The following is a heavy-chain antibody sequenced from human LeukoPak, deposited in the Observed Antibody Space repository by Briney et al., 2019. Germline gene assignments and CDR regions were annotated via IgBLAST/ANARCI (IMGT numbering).Heavy chain of an antibody. Sequence: PGGSLRLPCAASGFTFSSYSMNWVRQAPGKGLEWVSSISSSSSYIYYADSVKGRFTISRDNAKNSLYLQMNSLRAEDTAVYYCARDTAGVTTKDYWGQGTLVTVSS. CDR3: ARDTAGVTTKDY. D-gene: IGHD4-17*01. J-gene: IGHJ4*02. CDR2: ISSSSSYI. CDR1: GFTFSSYS. V-gene: IGHV3-21*01.